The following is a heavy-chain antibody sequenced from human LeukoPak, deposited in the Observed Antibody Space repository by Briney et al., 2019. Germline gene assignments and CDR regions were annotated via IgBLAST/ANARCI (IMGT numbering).Heavy chain of an antibody. CDR1: GFTFSSYA. J-gene: IGHJ4*02. CDR3: ARVPGEGGF. Sequence: GGSLRLSCAASGFTFSSYAIHWVRQAPGKGLEWVAFIRYDGNNKYYADSVKGRFTISRDNSKNTLYLQMNSLRAEDTAVYYCARVPGEGGFWGQGTLVTVSS. D-gene: IGHD2-15*01. V-gene: IGHV3-30*02. CDR2: IRYDGNNK.